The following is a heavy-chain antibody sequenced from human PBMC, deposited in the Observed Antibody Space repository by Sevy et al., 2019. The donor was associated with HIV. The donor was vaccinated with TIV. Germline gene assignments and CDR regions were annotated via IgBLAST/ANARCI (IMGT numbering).Heavy chain of an antibody. J-gene: IGHJ6*02. CDR1: GFTFNSYW. CDR2: IKQDGSEK. V-gene: IGHV3-7*01. D-gene: IGHD5-12*01. Sequence: GGSLRLSCAASGFTFNSYWMSWVRQAPGKGLEWVANIKQDGSEKYYEDSVKGRFTISRDNSQNSLFLQMNTLRVEDTAVYYCAREGSPYDTYYYYYGMDVWGQGTTVTVSS. CDR3: AREGSPYDTYYYYYGMDV.